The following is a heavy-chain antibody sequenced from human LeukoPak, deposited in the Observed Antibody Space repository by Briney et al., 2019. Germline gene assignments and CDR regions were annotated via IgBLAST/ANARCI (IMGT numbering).Heavy chain of an antibody. Sequence: GGSLSLSCAASGFTFSSYSMNWVRQAPGKGLEWVSSISSSSSYIYYEDSVKGRFTISRDNAKNSLYLQMNSLRAEDTAVYYCASPSIEYSSSLDYWGQGTLVTVSS. J-gene: IGHJ4*02. D-gene: IGHD6-6*01. CDR2: ISSSSSYI. CDR1: GFTFSSYS. V-gene: IGHV3-21*01. CDR3: ASPSIEYSSSLDY.